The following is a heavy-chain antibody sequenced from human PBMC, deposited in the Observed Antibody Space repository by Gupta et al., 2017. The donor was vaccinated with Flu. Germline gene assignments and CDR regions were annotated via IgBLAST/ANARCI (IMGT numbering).Heavy chain of an antibody. V-gene: IGHV1-46*01. CDR1: GYTFTSSD. J-gene: IGHJ5*02. CDR3: VRHRRFER. Sequence: SGYTFTSSDTHWVRQDPGQGLEWMGIIEDSGRSTSYEQKFQGRVTMTSDQSTSRVYMEVRSLRSEDTAGYYWVRHRRFERWGQGNLVTVS. CDR2: IEDSGRST.